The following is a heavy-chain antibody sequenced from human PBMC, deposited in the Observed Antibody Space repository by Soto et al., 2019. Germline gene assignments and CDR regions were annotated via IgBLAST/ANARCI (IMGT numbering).Heavy chain of an antibody. CDR2: IYYSGST. CDR1: GGSVSSGSYY. CDR3: ARVPGDSSGWFDP. Sequence: SETLSLTCTVSGGSVSSGSYYWSWNRQPPGKGLEWIGYIYYSGSTNYNPSLKSRVTISVDTSKNQFSPKLSSVTAADTAVYYCARVPGDSSGWFDPWGQGTLVTVSS. V-gene: IGHV4-61*01. D-gene: IGHD6-19*01. J-gene: IGHJ5*02.